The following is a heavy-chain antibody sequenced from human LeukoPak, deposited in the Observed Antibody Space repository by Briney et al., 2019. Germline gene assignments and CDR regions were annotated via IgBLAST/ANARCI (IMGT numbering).Heavy chain of an antibody. V-gene: IGHV4-34*01. J-gene: IGHJ4*02. CDR1: GGPISSYY. CDR3: ARYVPVRTGTTRASFDY. D-gene: IGHD1-1*01. Sequence: SETLSLTCTVSGGPISSYYWSWIRQPPGKGLEWIGEINQSGSTNCDPSLKSRVSMSIDTSKSQFSLNLRSVTAADTAVYYCARYVPVRTGTTRASFDYWGQGTLVTVSS. CDR2: INQSGST.